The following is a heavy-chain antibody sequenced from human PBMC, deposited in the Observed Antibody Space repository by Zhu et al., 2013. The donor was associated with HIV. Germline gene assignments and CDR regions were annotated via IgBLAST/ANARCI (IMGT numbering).Heavy chain of an antibody. CDR2: IYYSGST. J-gene: IGHJ4*02. CDR1: GGSISSSSYY. V-gene: IGHV4-39*07. CDR3: ARDRAGYYDILTGSHTWYFDY. D-gene: IGHD3-9*01. Sequence: QVQLQESGPGLVKPSETLSLTCTVSGGSISSSSYYWGWIRQPPGKGLEWIGSIYYSGSTYYNPSLKSRVTISVDTSKNQFSLKLSSVTAADTAVYYCARDRAGYYDILTGSHTWYFDYWGQGTLVTVSS.